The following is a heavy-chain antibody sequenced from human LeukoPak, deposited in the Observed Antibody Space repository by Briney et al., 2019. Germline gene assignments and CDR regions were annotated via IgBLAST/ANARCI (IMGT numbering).Heavy chain of an antibody. J-gene: IGHJ4*02. CDR1: GFTFSTYA. CDR3: ATEGIPGGPIVGTTAFDY. V-gene: IGHV3-30*01. CDR2: ISYDGSDT. Sequence: GRSLRLSCAASGFTFSTYAMHWVRQAPGKGLEWVTFISYDGSDTFYADSVKGRFTISRDNSENTLFLQMNSLRADDSAVYYCATEGIPGGPIVGTTAFDYWGQGTLVTVSS. D-gene: IGHD1-26*01.